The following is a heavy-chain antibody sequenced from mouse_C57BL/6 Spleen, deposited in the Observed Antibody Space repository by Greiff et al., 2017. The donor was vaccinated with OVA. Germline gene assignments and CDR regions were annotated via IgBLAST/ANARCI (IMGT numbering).Heavy chain of an antibody. D-gene: IGHD2-3*01. Sequence: EVKLQESGPELVKPGASVKIPCKASGYTFTDYDMDWVKQSHGKSLEWIGDINPNNGGTIYNQKFKGKATLTVVKSSSTAYMELRSLTSEDTAVYYCARRADGYYPFAYWGQGTLVTVSA. CDR1: GYTFTDYD. J-gene: IGHJ3*01. V-gene: IGHV1-18*01. CDR2: INPNNGGT. CDR3: ARRADGYYPFAY.